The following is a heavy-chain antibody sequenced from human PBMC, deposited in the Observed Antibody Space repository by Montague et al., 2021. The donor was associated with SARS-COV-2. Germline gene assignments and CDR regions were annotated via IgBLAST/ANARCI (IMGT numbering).Heavy chain of an antibody. D-gene: IGHD4-23*01. V-gene: IGHV3-13*01. CDR2: IGTSGDT. Sequence: SLRLSCAASGFTFSSYDMHWVRQATGKGLEWVSAIGTSGDTYYVGSVKGRFTISRENAKNSLYLQMNSLRVGETAVYYCARGDQLRGYYYGMDVWGQGTTVTVSS. CDR3: ARGDQLRGYYYGMDV. J-gene: IGHJ6*02. CDR1: GFTFSSYD.